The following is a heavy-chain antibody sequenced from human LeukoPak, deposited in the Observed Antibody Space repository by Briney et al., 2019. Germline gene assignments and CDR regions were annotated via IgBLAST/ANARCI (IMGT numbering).Heavy chain of an antibody. D-gene: IGHD3-16*01. J-gene: IGHJ5*02. CDR2: ISTSGADT. Sequence: PGGSLRLSCAASGFTLSNYAMNWVRQAPGKGLEWVSIISTSGADTYYTDSVKGRFTISRDNSKNTVFLQVSSLRAEDTAVYYCAKDDGLIMFSSWGQGTLVTVSS. CDR3: AKDDGLIMFSS. CDR1: GFTLSNYA. V-gene: IGHV3-23*01.